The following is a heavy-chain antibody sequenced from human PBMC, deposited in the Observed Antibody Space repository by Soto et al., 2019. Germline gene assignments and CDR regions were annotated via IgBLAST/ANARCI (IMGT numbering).Heavy chain of an antibody. CDR1: GGSISSGDYY. Sequence: PSETLSLTCTVSGGSISSGDYYWSWIRQPPGKGLEWIGYIYYSGSTYYNPSLKSRVTISVDTSKNQFSLKLSSVTAADTAVYYCARVLGSPDYDFWSGYYFDYWGQGTLVTVS. CDR3: ARVLGSPDYDFWSGYYFDY. D-gene: IGHD3-3*01. CDR2: IYYSGST. V-gene: IGHV4-30-4*01. J-gene: IGHJ4*02.